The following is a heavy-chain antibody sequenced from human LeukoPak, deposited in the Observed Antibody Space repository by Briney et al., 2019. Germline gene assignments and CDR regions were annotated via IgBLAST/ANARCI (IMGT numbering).Heavy chain of an antibody. J-gene: IGHJ5*02. Sequence: SETLSLTCTVSGGSISSSSYYWGWIRQPPGKGLEWIGSIFYSGSTYYNPSLQSRVTISVDTSKNQFSLKLSSVTAADTAVYYCARQSFTMARGINWFDPWGQGTLVTVSS. CDR1: GGSISSSSYY. D-gene: IGHD3-10*01. V-gene: IGHV4-39*01. CDR3: ARQSFTMARGINWFDP. CDR2: IFYSGST.